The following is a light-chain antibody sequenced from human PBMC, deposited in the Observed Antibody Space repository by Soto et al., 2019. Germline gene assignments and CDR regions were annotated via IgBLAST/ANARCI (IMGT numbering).Light chain of an antibody. J-gene: IGKJ4*01. CDR3: QQADSYPLT. CDR2: GAS. Sequence: LQLTQYQYTVSASIGDTVTITCRASQDISTLLAWYQQKPGKAPKLLIYGASTLESGVPSRFSGRGSGTDFTLTISSLQPEDFATCFCQQADSYPLTFGGGTKGDIK. V-gene: IGKV1D-12*01. CDR1: QDISTL.